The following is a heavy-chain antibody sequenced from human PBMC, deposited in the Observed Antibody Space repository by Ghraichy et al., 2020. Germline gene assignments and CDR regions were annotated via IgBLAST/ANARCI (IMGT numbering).Heavy chain of an antibody. CDR2: ISFSGANT. J-gene: IGHJ5*02. Sequence: GGSLRLSCAASGFPFSSYAMSWVRQTPGKGLEWVSSISFSGANTYYAVSVKGRCTISMYNSKNTLYLQMNSLRADDTAVYYCAKAWGYCSAATCPSYNWFDPWGQGTLVTVSS. D-gene: IGHD2-15*01. CDR1: GFPFSSYA. V-gene: IGHV3-23*01. CDR3: AKAWGYCSAATCPSYNWFDP.